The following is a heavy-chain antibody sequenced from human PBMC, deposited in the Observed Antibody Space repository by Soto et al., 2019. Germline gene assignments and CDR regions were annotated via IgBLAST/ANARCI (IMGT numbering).Heavy chain of an antibody. CDR3: AKNLDSISSRYDGLFMAFDY. CDR2: ISYDGSNQ. Sequence: GGSLRLSCTASGFALNNYGMHWVRQAPGKGLEWVAVISYDGSNQHYADSVKGRFTISRDNSMGALFLQMNSLRPEDTAVYFCAKNLDSISSRYDGLFMAFDYWGQGTPVTVSS. V-gene: IGHV3-30*18. CDR1: GFALNNYG. D-gene: IGHD2-2*01. J-gene: IGHJ4*02.